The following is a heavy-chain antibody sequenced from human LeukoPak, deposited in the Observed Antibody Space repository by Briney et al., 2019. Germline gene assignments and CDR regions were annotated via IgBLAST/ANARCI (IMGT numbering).Heavy chain of an antibody. CDR2: ISAYNGNT. J-gene: IGHJ4*02. D-gene: IGHD1-26*01. Sequence: ASVXVSCKASGYTFTSYGISWVRQAPGQGIEWMGWISAYNGNTNYAQKLQGRVTMTTETSTSTAYMELRSLRSDDTAVYYCARDRSGSYFHWGQGTLVTVSS. V-gene: IGHV1-18*01. CDR1: GYTFTSYG. CDR3: ARDRSGSYFH.